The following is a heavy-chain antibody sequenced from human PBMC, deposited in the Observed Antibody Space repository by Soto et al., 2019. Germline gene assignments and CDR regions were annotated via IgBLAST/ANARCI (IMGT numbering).Heavy chain of an antibody. Sequence: EVQLVESGGGLVKPGGSLRLSCAASGFTFSIYSMNWVRQAPGKGLEWVSFISSSSSYIYYADLVKGRFTISRDNAKNSLYLQMNSLRAEDTALYYCARDADDSSDWGQGTLVTVSS. D-gene: IGHD3-22*01. J-gene: IGHJ4*02. CDR1: GFTFSIYS. CDR2: ISSSSSYI. CDR3: ARDADDSSD. V-gene: IGHV3-21*06.